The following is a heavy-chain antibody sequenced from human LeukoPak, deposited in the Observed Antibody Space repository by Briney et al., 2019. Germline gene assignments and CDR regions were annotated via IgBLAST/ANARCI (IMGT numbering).Heavy chain of an antibody. Sequence: GSLRLSCAASGFTFSSYGMSWVRQPPGKGLEWIGSIYYSGSTYYNPSLKSRVTISVDTSKNQFSLKLSSVTAADTAVYYCARGYSSGWSEPLGYWGQGTLVTVSS. CDR3: ARGYSSGWSEPLGY. J-gene: IGHJ4*02. V-gene: IGHV4-39*07. CDR1: GFTFSSYG. D-gene: IGHD6-19*01. CDR2: IYYSGST.